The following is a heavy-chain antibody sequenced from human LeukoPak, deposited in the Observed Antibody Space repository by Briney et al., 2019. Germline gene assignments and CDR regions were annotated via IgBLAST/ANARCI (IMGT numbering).Heavy chain of an antibody. CDR3: ARPQLLTAPAGTFADN. V-gene: IGHV1-2*02. CDR2: FNPKSGDK. D-gene: IGHD6-13*01. Sequence: ASVRVSCKASGYMFTDYFMHWVRQAPGQGPEWMGWFNPKSGDKKYAQQFQGRVTMTRDTSINTAYMEMSRLTSDDTAVYYCARPQLLTAPAGTFADNWGQGTLVTVSS. CDR1: GYMFTDYF. J-gene: IGHJ4*02.